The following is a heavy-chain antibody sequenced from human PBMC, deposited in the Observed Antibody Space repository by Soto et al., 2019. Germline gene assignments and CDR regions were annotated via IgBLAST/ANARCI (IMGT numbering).Heavy chain of an antibody. D-gene: IGHD5-18*01. CDR1: GGSISSSSYY. Sequence: SETLSLTCTVSGGSISSSSYYWGWIRQPPGKGLEWIGSIYYSGSTYYNPSLKSRVTISVDTSKNQFSLKLSSVTAADTAVYYCACIFSGGYGYGFYYYGMDVWGQRTTVTV. CDR2: IYYSGST. CDR3: ACIFSGGYGYGFYYYGMDV. J-gene: IGHJ6*02. V-gene: IGHV4-39*01.